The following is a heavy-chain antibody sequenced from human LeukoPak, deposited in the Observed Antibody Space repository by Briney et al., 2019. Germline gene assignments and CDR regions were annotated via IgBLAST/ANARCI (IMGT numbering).Heavy chain of an antibody. Sequence: ASVKVSCKASGYTFTSYGISWVRQAPGQGLEWMGWISAYNGNTNYAQKLQGRVTMTTDTSTSTAYMELRSLRSDDTAVYYCARSFLYDYKETRGAFDIWGQGTMVTVSS. CDR2: ISAYNGNT. D-gene: IGHD4-11*01. J-gene: IGHJ3*02. CDR1: GYTFTSYG. V-gene: IGHV1-18*01. CDR3: ARSFLYDYKETRGAFDI.